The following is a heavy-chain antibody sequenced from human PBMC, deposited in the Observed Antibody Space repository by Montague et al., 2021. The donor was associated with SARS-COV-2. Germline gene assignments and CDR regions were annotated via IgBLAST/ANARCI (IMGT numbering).Heavy chain of an antibody. D-gene: IGHD3-10*01. CDR2: IDWDDDK. Sequence: PALVKPTQTLTLTCRFSGFSLSVSGMSVAWIRQSPGKALEWLGHIDWDDDKYYRTSLKTRLTISKDTSKNQVVLTMTSMDPVDTGTYYCARIPYGSGGVFDYWGQGTLVTVSS. CDR1: GFSLSVSGMS. J-gene: IGHJ4*02. V-gene: IGHV2-70*01. CDR3: ARIPYGSGGVFDY.